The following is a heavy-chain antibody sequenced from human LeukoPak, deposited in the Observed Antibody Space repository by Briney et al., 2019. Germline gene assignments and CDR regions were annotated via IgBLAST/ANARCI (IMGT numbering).Heavy chain of an antibody. Sequence: SETLSLTCIVSGGSISNYYWSWIRQPPGKGLEWIGYIYYSGSTNYNPSLKSRVTISVDTSKNQFSLKLSSVTAADTAVYYCAREGSSGYSDYWGQGTLVTVSS. CDR3: AREGSSGYSDY. CDR1: GGSISNYY. V-gene: IGHV4-59*01. J-gene: IGHJ4*02. CDR2: IYYSGST. D-gene: IGHD3-22*01.